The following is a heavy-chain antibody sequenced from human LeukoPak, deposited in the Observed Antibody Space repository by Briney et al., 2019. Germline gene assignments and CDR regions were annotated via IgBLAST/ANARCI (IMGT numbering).Heavy chain of an antibody. CDR3: ARGENAVAEYYFDY. CDR2: INHSGST. Sequence: SETLSLTCAVYGGSFSGYYWSWIRQPPGKGLEWIGEINHSGSTNYNPSLKSRVTISVDTSKNQFSLKLSSVTAADTAVYYCARGENAVAEYYFDYWGQGTLVTVSS. D-gene: IGHD6-19*01. J-gene: IGHJ4*02. V-gene: IGHV4-34*01. CDR1: GGSFSGYY.